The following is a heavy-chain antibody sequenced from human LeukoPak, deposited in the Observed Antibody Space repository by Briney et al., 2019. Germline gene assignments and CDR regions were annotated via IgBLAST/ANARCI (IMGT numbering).Heavy chain of an antibody. J-gene: IGHJ4*02. CDR1: GGTFSSYA. V-gene: IGHV1-69*13. CDR2: IIPIFGTA. D-gene: IGHD3-22*01. Sequence: ASVKVSCKASGGTFSSYAISWVRQAPGHGLEWMGGIIPIFGTANYAQKFQGRVTITADESTSTAYMELSSLRSEDTAVYYCARVPQNYYDSSGYYYVLDCWGQGTLVTVSS. CDR3: ARVPQNYYDSSGYYYVLDC.